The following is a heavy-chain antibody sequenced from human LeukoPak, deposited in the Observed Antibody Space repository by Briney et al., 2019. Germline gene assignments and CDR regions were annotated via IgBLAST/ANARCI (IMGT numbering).Heavy chain of an antibody. D-gene: IGHD1-26*01. J-gene: IGHJ4*02. CDR3: AKGESVGVPVFGGDY. CDR1: GFTFTNYA. CDR2: ISGSGGST. V-gene: IGHV3-23*01. Sequence: PGGSLRLSCAASGFTFTNYAMNWVRQAPGKGLEWVSAISGSGGSTYFADSVKGRFTISRDNSKNTLYLQMNSLRAEDTAVYYCAKGESVGVPVFGGDYWGQGTLVTVSS.